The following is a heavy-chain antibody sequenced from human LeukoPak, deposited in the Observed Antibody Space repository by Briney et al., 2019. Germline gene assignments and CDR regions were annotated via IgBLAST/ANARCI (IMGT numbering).Heavy chain of an antibody. D-gene: IGHD6-19*01. J-gene: IGHJ5*02. Sequence: GGSLRLSCAASGFSFSRYAMTWVRQAPGKGLEWVSSIHYTTDDTYYADFVRGRFTISRDNSKNTPYLQLNGLRVEDTAIYYCARCVTGWPNWFAPRGQGTLVTVSS. CDR2: IHYTTDDT. CDR1: GFSFSRYA. CDR3: ARCVTGWPNWFAP. V-gene: IGHV3-23*01.